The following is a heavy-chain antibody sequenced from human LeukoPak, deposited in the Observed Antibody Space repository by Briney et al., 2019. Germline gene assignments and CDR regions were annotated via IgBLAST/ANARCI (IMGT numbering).Heavy chain of an antibody. J-gene: IGHJ4*02. D-gene: IGHD3-22*01. CDR2: INPNSGGT. V-gene: IGHV1-2*06. CDR1: GGTFSSYA. Sequence: GASVKVSCKASGGTFSSYAISWVRQAPGQGLEWMGRINPNSGGTNYAQKFQGRVTMTRDTSISTAYMELSRLRSDDTAVYYCARVLGSGYYLWGQGTLVTVSS. CDR3: ARVLGSGYYL.